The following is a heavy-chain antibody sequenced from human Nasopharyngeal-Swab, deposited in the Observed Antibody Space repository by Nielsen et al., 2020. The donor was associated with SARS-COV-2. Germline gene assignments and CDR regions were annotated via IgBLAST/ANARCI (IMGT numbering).Heavy chain of an antibody. J-gene: IGHJ5*02. Sequence: VKVSCKSSGYTFTDYYIHWVRQAPGQGPEWMGRISAASGGTNYAQIFRGRVTVTRDTSTSTTYMELTNLRSDDTATYYCARSCGTVGCPFDPWGQGTLVTVSS. CDR1: GYTFTDYY. D-gene: IGHD2-21*01. CDR2: ISAASGGT. CDR3: ARSCGTVGCPFDP. V-gene: IGHV1-2*06.